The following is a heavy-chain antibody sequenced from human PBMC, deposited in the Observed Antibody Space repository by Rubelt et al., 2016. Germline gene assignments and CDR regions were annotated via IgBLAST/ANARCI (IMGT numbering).Heavy chain of an antibody. CDR2: IYYSGST. Sequence: QLQLQESGPGLVKPSETLSLTCTVSGGSISSSSYYWGWIRQPPGKGLEWIGSIYYSGSTFYDPSLQSRVTISVDTSKNQFSLKLTSVTAADTAVYYCAGRTNWCDPWGQGTLVTVSS. J-gene: IGHJ5*02. V-gene: IGHV4-39*01. CDR3: AGRTNWCDP. CDR1: GGSISSSSYY.